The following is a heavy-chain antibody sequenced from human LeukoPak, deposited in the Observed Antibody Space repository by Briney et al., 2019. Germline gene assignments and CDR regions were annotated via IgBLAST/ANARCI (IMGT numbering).Heavy chain of an antibody. CDR1: GGSLSYYY. CDR2: IYYSGDT. V-gene: IGHV4-59*01. Sequence: SETLSLTCTVSGGSLSYYYWSWIRHPPGKGLEWIGYIYYSGDTNYNPSLKSRVTISVDTSKNQFFLKMSSVTTADTAVYYCARDSPVRRNDYFDYWGQGTLVAVSS. J-gene: IGHJ4*02. D-gene: IGHD1-14*01. CDR3: ARDSPVRRNDYFDY.